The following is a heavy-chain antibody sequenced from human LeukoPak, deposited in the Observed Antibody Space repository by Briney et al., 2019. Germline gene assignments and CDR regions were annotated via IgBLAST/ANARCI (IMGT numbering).Heavy chain of an antibody. CDR3: ARGASGTSSTSSYKELRPIDY. CDR1: GGSFSGYY. Sequence: SETLSLTCAVYGGSFSGYYWSWIRQPPGKGLEWIGEINHSGSTNYNPSLKSRVTISVDTSKNQFSLKLSSVTAADTAVYYCARGASGTSSTSSYKELRPIDYWGQGTLVTVSS. V-gene: IGHV4-34*01. J-gene: IGHJ4*02. CDR2: INHSGST. D-gene: IGHD2-2*01.